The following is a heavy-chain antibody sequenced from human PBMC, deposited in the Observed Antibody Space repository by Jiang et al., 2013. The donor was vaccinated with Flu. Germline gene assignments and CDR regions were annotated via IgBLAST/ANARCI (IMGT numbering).Heavy chain of an antibody. D-gene: IGHD6-19*01. V-gene: IGHV4-59*08. J-gene: IGHJ3*02. CDR1: GGSISSYY. Sequence: SGPGLVKPSETLSLTCTVSGGSISSYYWSWIRQPPGKGLEWIGYIYYSGSTNYNPSLKSRVTISVDTSKNQFSLKLSSVTAADTAVYYCARHDGGSGWYDPQFSERKFAFDIWGQGTMVTVSS. CDR2: IYYSGST. CDR3: ARHDGGSGWYDPQFSERKFAFDI.